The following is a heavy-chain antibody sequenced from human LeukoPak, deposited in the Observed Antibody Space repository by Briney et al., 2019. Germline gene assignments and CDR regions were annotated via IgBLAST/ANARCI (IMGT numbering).Heavy chain of an antibody. D-gene: IGHD3-3*01. CDR1: GFTFSNYA. V-gene: IGHV3-23*01. Sequence: GGSLRLSCAASGFTFSNYAMSWVRQAPGKGLEWVSVIRGTGGSTYYADSVKGRITISRDNAKNSLYLQMNSLRAEDTAVYYCARDGRFLEWLFFDYWGQGTLVTVSS. J-gene: IGHJ4*02. CDR2: IRGTGGST. CDR3: ARDGRFLEWLFFDY.